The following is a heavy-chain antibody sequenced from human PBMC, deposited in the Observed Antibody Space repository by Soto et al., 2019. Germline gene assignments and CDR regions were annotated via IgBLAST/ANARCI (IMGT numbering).Heavy chain of an antibody. Sequence: GASVKIFSNTSRETITTNDIFWVRQSTGQGLEWLGWMKTDSGDTNYAQKFRGRVTMTRHTSINTAYMELNNLLSDDTAVYYCARRSTTYLNEVIYDRWGHGTLVTVSS. CDR3: ARRSTTYLNEVIYDR. CDR1: RETITTND. D-gene: IGHD1-1*01. V-gene: IGHV1-2*02. CDR2: MKTDSGDT. J-gene: IGHJ5*02.